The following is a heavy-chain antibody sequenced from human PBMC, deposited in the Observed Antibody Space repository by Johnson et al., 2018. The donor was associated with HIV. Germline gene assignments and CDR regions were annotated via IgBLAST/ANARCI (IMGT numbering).Heavy chain of an antibody. J-gene: IGHJ3*02. CDR3: ARDFVAFGECTAFDI. D-gene: IGHD3-10*01. CDR2: ISGSGGCT. V-gene: IGHV3-23*04. Sequence: VQLVESGGGVIQPGRSLRLSCAASGFTFSSYAMSWVRQAPGMGPEWVSAISGSGGCTYYAVSVTGRFTIPRDNGKNSLYPQMNSLRAEDPAFYYCARDFVAFGECTAFDIWGQGTMVTVSS. CDR1: GFTFSSYA.